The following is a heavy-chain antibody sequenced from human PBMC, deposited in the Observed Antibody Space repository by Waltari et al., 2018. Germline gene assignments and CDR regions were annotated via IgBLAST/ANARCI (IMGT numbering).Heavy chain of an antibody. CDR3: ARGRTRRGGGSCPDY. D-gene: IGHD2-15*01. CDR1: GGSISSYY. V-gene: IGHV4-59*12. CDR2: INHSGST. J-gene: IGHJ4*02. Sequence: QVQLQESGPGLVKPSETLSLTCTVSGGSISSYYWSWIRQPAGKGLEWIGEINHSGSTNYNPSLKSRVTISVDTSKNQFSLKLSSVTAADTAVYYCARGRTRRGGGSCPDYWGQGTLVTVSS.